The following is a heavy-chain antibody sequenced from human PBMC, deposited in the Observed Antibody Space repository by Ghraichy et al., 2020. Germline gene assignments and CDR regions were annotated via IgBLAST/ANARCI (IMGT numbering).Heavy chain of an antibody. CDR2: ITGDGGST. V-gene: IGHV3-43*02. CDR3: AKGYASSSEVCNY. Sequence: GGSLKLSCAASGFSFHYYAMHWVRQAPGKSLEWVSLITGDGGSTYYADSVKGRFTISRDNSKNSLYLQMNSLTTEDTAFYYCAKGYASSSEVCNYWGQGTLVTVSS. J-gene: IGHJ4*02. CDR1: GFSFHYYA. D-gene: IGHD6-6*01.